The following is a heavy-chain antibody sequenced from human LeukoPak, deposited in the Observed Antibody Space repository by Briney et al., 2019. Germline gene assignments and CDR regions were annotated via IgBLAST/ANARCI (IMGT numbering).Heavy chain of an antibody. V-gene: IGHV3-7*01. CDR2: IRQDGSEK. Sequence: GGSLRLSCVVSGFTFNRCWMNWVRQAPGKGLEWVASIRQDGSEKHYVDSVEGRFIISRDNAKNSLHLQMNSLRAEDTAVYYCAKGSSRPPNAFDIWGQGTLVTVSS. D-gene: IGHD6-6*01. CDR3: AKGSSRPPNAFDI. J-gene: IGHJ3*02. CDR1: GFTFNRCW.